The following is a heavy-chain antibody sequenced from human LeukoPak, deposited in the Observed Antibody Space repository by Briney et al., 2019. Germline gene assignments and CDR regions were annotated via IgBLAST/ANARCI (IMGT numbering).Heavy chain of an antibody. V-gene: IGHV1-2*02. Sequence: GASVKVSCKASGYTFTGYYMHWVRQAPGQGLEWMGWINPNSGGTNYAQKFQGRVTMTRDTSISTAYMELSRLRSDDTAVYYCARGGDIVVVPAAPVDYWGQGTLVTVSS. CDR3: ARGGDIVVVPAAPVDY. CDR1: GYTFTGYY. D-gene: IGHD2-2*01. J-gene: IGHJ4*02. CDR2: INPNSGGT.